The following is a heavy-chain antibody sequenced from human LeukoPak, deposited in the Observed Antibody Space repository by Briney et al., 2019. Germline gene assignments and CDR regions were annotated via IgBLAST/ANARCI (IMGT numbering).Heavy chain of an antibody. CDR2: ISSSSSYI. D-gene: IGHD3-3*01. V-gene: IGHV3-21*01. CDR3: ARDPADYYDFWSGYRGYYYYYMDV. CDR1: GFTFSSYS. J-gene: IGHJ6*03. Sequence: PGGSLRLSCAASGFTFSSYSMNWVRQAPGKGLEWVSSISSSSSYIYYADSVKGRFTISRDNAKNSLYLQMNSLRAEDTAVYYCARDPADYYDFWSGYRGYYYYYMDVWGKGTTVTVSS.